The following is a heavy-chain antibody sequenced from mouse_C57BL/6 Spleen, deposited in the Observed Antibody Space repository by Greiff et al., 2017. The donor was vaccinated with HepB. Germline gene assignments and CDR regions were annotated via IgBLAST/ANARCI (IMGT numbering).Heavy chain of an antibody. Sequence: EVQVVESGGGLVQPGGSLSLSCAASGFTFTDYYMSWVRQPPGKALEWLGFIRNKANGYTTEYSASVKGRFTISRDNSQSILYLQMNALRAEDSATYYCARSYYYGSEYYAMDYWGQGTSVTVSS. V-gene: IGHV7-3*01. CDR1: GFTFTDYY. CDR3: ARSYYYGSEYYAMDY. D-gene: IGHD1-1*01. J-gene: IGHJ4*01. CDR2: IRNKANGYTT.